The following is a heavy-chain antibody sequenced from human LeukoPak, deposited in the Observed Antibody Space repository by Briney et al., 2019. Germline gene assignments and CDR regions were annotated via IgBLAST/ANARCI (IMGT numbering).Heavy chain of an antibody. CDR2: IKQDGSEK. CDR3: ARDLGYADYFDY. Sequence: GGSVRLSCTASGFTFSSYWMSWVRQAPGKGLEWVANIKQDGSEKYYVDSVKGRFTISRDNAKNSLYLQMNSLRAEDTAAYYCARDLGYADYFDYWGQGTLVTVSS. D-gene: IGHD5-12*01. CDR1: GFTFSSYW. V-gene: IGHV3-7*01. J-gene: IGHJ4*02.